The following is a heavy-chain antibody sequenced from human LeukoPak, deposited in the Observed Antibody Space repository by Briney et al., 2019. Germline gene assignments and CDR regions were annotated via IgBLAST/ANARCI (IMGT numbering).Heavy chain of an antibody. CDR2: INHSGST. CDR3: ARVSGYDWESFYDY. V-gene: IGHV4-34*01. CDR1: GGSFSGYY. D-gene: IGHD5-12*01. J-gene: IGHJ4*02. Sequence: SETLSLTCAVYGGSFSGYYWSWIRQPPGKGLEWIGEINHSGSTTSLKSRVTISVDTSKNQFSLKLSSVTAADTAMYYCARVSGYDWESFYDYWGQGSLVTVSS.